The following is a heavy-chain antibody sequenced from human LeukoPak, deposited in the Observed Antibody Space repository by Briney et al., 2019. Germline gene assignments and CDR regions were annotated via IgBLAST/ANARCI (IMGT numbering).Heavy chain of an antibody. CDR1: GGTFSSYA. CDR3: ARCSMAARNYYYYGMDV. Sequence: PVKVSCKASGGTFSSYAISWVRQAPGQGLEWMGGIIPIFGTANYAQKFQGRVTITADESTSTAYMELSSLRSEDTAVYYCARCSMAARNYYYYGMDVWGQGATVTVSS. D-gene: IGHD6-6*01. J-gene: IGHJ6*02. CDR2: IIPIFGTA. V-gene: IGHV1-69*13.